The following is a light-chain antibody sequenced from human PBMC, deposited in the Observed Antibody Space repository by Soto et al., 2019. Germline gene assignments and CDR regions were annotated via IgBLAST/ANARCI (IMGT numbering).Light chain of an antibody. CDR3: HQRSNWPRT. J-gene: IGKJ4*01. V-gene: IGKV3-11*01. Sequence: EIVLTQSPATLSLFPGERATLSCRASQNVRTYLAWYQQKPGQAPRLLISDASKRATGIPARFSGSGSGTDFTLTISSLEAADSAVYYCHQRSNWPRTFGGGSKVEIK. CDR1: QNVRTY. CDR2: DAS.